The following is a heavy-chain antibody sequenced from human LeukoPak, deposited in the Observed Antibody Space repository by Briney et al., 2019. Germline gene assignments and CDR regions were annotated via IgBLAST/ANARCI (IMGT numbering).Heavy chain of an antibody. CDR1: GYSLTELS. D-gene: IGHD1-26*01. J-gene: IGHJ4*02. CDR3: ASRELGY. CDR2: INPNSGGT. Sequence: ASVKVSCKVSGYSLTELSMHWVRQAPGQGFEWMGWINPNSGGTNYAQKFQGRVTMTRDTSISTAYMELSRLRSDDAAVYYCASRELGYWGQGTLVTVSS. V-gene: IGHV1-2*02.